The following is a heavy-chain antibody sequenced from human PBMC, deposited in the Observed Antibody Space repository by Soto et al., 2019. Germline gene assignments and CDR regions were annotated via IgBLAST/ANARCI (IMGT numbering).Heavy chain of an antibody. J-gene: IGHJ4*02. D-gene: IGHD2-15*01. V-gene: IGHV3-74*01. CDR3: AREWTRTGWPFDS. CDR1: GFTFTSHW. CDR2: IKSDGSGT. Sequence: EVQLVESGGGLVQPGGSLRLSCAASGFTFTSHWMHWVRQAPGKGLVWVSRIKSDGSGTIYADSVKGRFTISRDNAKNALYLQLNSLRADDTAVYSCAREWTRTGWPFDSLGQGTLVTVSS.